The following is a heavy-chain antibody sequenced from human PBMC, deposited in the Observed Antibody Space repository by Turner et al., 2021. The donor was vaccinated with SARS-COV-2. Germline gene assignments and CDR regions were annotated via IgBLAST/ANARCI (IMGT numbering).Heavy chain of an antibody. J-gene: IGHJ4*02. CDR1: RFTFRRYC. Sequence: QVQQVQFGGGVVQPGRSVNSSSAAWRFTFRRYCMHWVRQAPGRWLEWVAFIWYDGSNKYYANSMKVRFTISRDNSKNKLYMQIDSLRAENTALYYWARYKVEGSSVWLIPSGGYYFDYWGQGTLVTVSS. D-gene: IGHD6-19*01. V-gene: IGHV3-33*01. CDR3: ARYKVEGSSVWLIPSGGYYFDY. CDR2: IWYDGSNK.